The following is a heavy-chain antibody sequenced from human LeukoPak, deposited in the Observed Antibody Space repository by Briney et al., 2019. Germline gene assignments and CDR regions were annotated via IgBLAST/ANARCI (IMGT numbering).Heavy chain of an antibody. D-gene: IGHD6-19*01. CDR1: GFSFSSYW. CDR2: VNNDGSST. CDR3: ARSSYPYYFDY. J-gene: IGHJ4*02. V-gene: IGHV3-74*01. Sequence: PGGSLRLSCGASGFSFSSYWMHWVRQAPGKGLMWVSRVNNDGSSTTYADSVEGRFTISRDNARNTLYLQMNSLRAEDTAVYYCARSSYPYYFDYRGQGTLVTVSS.